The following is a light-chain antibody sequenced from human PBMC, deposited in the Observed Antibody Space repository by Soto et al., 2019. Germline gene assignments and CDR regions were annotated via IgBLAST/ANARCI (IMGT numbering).Light chain of an antibody. Sequence: EIVLTQSPGTLSVSPGERVTLACRASQSVSSRLFAWYQQKPGQTPRLLIYDASNRASGIPARFSGSGSGTDFTLTISSLQSEDFAVYYCQHRTNWPSLTFGGGTKVE. CDR2: DAS. CDR1: QSVSSRL. J-gene: IGKJ4*01. CDR3: QHRTNWPSLT. V-gene: IGKV3-11*01.